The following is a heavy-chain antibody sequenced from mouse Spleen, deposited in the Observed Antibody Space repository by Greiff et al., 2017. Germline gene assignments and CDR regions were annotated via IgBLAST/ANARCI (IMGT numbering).Heavy chain of an antibody. CDR2: IYPRDGST. CDR3: ARGGVPTMITGRFAY. D-gene: IGHD2-4*01. J-gene: IGHJ3*01. Sequence: VQLQESGPELVKPGASVKLSCKASGYTFTSYDINWVKQRPGQGLEWIGWIYPRDGSTKYNEKFKGKATVPGDTSSSTAYMELHSLTSEDSAVYCCARGGVPTMITGRFAYWGQGTLVTVSA. CDR1: GYTFTSYD. V-gene: IGHV1-85*01.